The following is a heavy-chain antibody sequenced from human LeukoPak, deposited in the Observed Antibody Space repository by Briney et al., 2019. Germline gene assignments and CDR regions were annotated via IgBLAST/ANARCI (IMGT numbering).Heavy chain of an antibody. Sequence: SETLSLTCTVSGGSISSYYLSWIRQPAGKGLEWIGRIYTSGSTYYNPSLKSRVTISVDTSKNQFSLKLSSVTAADTAVYYCARDRDSSSSGNWFDPWGQGTLVTVSS. CDR1: GGSISSYY. D-gene: IGHD6-6*01. J-gene: IGHJ5*02. CDR3: ARDRDSSSSGNWFDP. CDR2: IYTSGST. V-gene: IGHV4-4*07.